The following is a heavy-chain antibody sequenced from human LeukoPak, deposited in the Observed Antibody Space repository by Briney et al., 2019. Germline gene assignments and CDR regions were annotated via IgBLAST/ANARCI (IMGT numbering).Heavy chain of an antibody. V-gene: IGHV4-39*01. D-gene: IGHD3-10*01. CDR1: GGSISSRTYC. CDR2: IYYSGST. Sequence: ESSETLSLTCTVSGGSISSRTYCWDWIRQPPGKGLEWIATIYYSGSTYYNPSLKSRVTISVDTSKNQFSLKLSSVTAADTAMYYCARHRLCFGEGNWFDPWGQGTLVSVSS. J-gene: IGHJ5*02. CDR3: ARHRLCFGEGNWFDP.